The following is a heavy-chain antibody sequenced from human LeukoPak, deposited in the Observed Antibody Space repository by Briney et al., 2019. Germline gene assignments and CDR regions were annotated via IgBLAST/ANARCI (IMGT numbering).Heavy chain of an antibody. D-gene: IGHD5-18*01. CDR3: ARCGGLSDTAMATPFDY. CDR1: GGSFSGYY. J-gene: IGHJ4*02. Sequence: SSETLSLTCAVYGGSFSGYYWSWIRQPPGKGLEWIGEINHSGSTNYNPSLKSRVTISVDTSKNQFSLKLSSVTAADTAVYYCARCGGLSDTAMATPFDYWGQGTLVTVSS. V-gene: IGHV4-34*01. CDR2: INHSGST.